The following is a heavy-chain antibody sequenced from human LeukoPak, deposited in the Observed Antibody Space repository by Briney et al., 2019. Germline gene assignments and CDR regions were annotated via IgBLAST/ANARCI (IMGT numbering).Heavy chain of an antibody. D-gene: IGHD6-13*01. CDR2: IYTSGST. CDR3: ARSRGYFDY. CDR1: GGSISSGSYY. J-gene: IGHJ4*02. V-gene: IGHV4-61*02. Sequence: SQTLSLTCTVSGGSISSGSYYWSWIRQPAGKGLEWIGRIYTSGSTNYNPSLKSRVTISVDTSKNQFSLKLSSVTAADTALYYCARSRGYFDYWGQGTLVTVSS.